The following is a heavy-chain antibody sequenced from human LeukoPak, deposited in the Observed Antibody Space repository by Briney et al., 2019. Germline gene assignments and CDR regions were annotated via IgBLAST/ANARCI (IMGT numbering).Heavy chain of an antibody. Sequence: SGSTNYTPSLKSRVTISVDTSKNQFSLMLSSVTAADTAVYYCAKAAYYYDSGGYYYGYFQHWGQGTLVTVSS. CDR2: SGST. J-gene: IGHJ1*01. D-gene: IGHD3-22*01. V-gene: IGHV4-59*01. CDR3: AKAAYYYDSGGYYYGYFQH.